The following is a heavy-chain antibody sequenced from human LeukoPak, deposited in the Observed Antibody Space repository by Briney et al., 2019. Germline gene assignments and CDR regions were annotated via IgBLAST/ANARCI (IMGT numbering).Heavy chain of an antibody. CDR1: GGSISSGDYY. CDR3: ARHGDQYSSSWTSDWFDP. CDR2: IYYSGST. J-gene: IGHJ5*02. Sequence: SQTLSLTCTVSGGSISSGDYYWSWIRQPPGKGLEWIGYIYYSGSTNYNPSLKSRVTISVDTSKNQFSLKLSSVTAADTAVYYCARHGDQYSSSWTSDWFDPWGQGTLVTVSS. V-gene: IGHV4-30-4*01. D-gene: IGHD6-13*01.